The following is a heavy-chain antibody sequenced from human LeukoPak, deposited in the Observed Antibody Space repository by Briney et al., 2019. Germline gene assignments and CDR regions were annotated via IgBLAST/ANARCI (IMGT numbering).Heavy chain of an antibody. J-gene: IGHJ4*02. V-gene: IGHV3-23*01. CDR2: ISGSGGGT. CDR3: AKDPTFYGSGSYFDH. Sequence: GGSLRLSCAASGFTFSSYAMSWVRQAPEKGLEWVSTISGSGGGTYYADSVKGRFTISRDDSKNTLYLQMNSLRAEDTAVYYCAKDPTFYGSGSYFDHWGQGTLVTVSS. CDR1: GFTFSSYA. D-gene: IGHD3-10*01.